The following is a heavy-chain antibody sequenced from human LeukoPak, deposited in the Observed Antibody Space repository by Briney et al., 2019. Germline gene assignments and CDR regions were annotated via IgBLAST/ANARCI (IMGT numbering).Heavy chain of an antibody. V-gene: IGHV4-59*01. CDR1: DGSISSYY. CDR3: ARVGYYYYGMDV. Sequence: SETLSLTCTVSDGSISSYYWSWIRQPPGKGLEWIGYIYYSGSTNYNPSLKSRVTISADTSKSQFSLKLSSVTAADTAVYYCARVGYYYYGMDVWGQGTTVTVSS. CDR2: IYYSGST. J-gene: IGHJ6*02.